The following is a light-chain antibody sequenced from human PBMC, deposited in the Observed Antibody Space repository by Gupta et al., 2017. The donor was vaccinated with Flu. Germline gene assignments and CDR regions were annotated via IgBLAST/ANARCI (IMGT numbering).Light chain of an antibody. CDR3: QQRGNWPYT. J-gene: IGKJ2*01. Sequence: EIVLTQSPATLSLSPGEGATLSCRASQSVSSYLAWYQQKPGQAPRLLIYDASNRATGIPARFSGSGSGTDFTLTISILEPEDFAIYYCQQRGNWPYTFGQGTKLEIK. CDR1: QSVSSY. V-gene: IGKV3-11*01. CDR2: DAS.